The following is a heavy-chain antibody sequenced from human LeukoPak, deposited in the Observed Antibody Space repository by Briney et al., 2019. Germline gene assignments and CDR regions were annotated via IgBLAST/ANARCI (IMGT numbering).Heavy chain of an antibody. CDR2: INPNSGGT. Sequence: ASVKVSCKASGYTFTGYYMHWVRQAPGQGLEWTGWINPNSGGTNYAQKFQGRVTMTRDTSISTAYMELSRLRSDDTAVYYCARDRYDFWSGYFYYYYYGMDVWGQGTTVTVSS. CDR3: ARDRYDFWSGYFYYYYYGMDV. J-gene: IGHJ6*02. D-gene: IGHD3-3*01. CDR1: GYTFTGYY. V-gene: IGHV1-2*02.